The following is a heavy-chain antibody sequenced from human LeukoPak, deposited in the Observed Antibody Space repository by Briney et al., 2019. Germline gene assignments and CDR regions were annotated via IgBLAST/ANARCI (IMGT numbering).Heavy chain of an antibody. CDR3: ARDNPRYCSAGSCYAPFDY. CDR2: ISSSGSTI. D-gene: IGHD2-15*01. V-gene: IGHV3-48*03. CDR1: GFTFSSYE. J-gene: IGHJ4*02. Sequence: GGSLRLSCAASGFTFSSYEMNWVRQAPGKGLEWVSYISSSGSTIYYADSAKGRFTISRDNAKNSLYLQMNSLRAEDTAVYYCARDNPRYCSAGSCYAPFDYWGQGTLVTVSS.